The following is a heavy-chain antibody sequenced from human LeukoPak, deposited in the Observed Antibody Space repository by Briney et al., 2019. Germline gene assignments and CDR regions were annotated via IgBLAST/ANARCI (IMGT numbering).Heavy chain of an antibody. D-gene: IGHD2-2*01. CDR1: GDSVSSAA. Sequence: SQTLSLTCAISGDSVSSAAWNWIRQSPSRGLEWLGRTYYRSKWYNDYAVPVKSRITINPDTSKNQFSLHLNSVTPEDTAVYYCARGGRGYCTSSSCYFDYWGQGTLVTVSS. CDR2: TYYRSKWYN. V-gene: IGHV6-1*01. CDR3: ARGGRGYCTSSSCYFDY. J-gene: IGHJ4*02.